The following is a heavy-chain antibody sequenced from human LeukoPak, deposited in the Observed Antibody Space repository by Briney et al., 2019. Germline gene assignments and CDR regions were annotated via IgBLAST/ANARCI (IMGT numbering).Heavy chain of an antibody. CDR2: ISSSSSYI. CDR3: ARATIFGWFDP. D-gene: IGHD3-9*01. Sequence: GGSLRLSCAASGFTFGSYGMNWVRQAPGKGLEWVSSISSSSSYIYYADSVKGRFTISRDNAKNSLYLQMNSLRAEDTAVYYCARATIFGWFDPWGQGTLVTVSS. V-gene: IGHV3-21*01. CDR1: GFTFGSYG. J-gene: IGHJ5*02.